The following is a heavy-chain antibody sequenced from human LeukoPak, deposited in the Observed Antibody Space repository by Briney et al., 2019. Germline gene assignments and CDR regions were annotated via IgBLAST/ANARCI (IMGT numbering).Heavy chain of an antibody. V-gene: IGHV4-34*01. J-gene: IGHJ6*03. CDR2: ISNSGST. CDR3: ARGHTWMAGPFRGSRSSGVYYMDV. Sequence: SETLSLTCAVYGGSFSGYYWSWIRQPPGKGLEWIGEISNSGSTNYNPSLKSRVTISVDTSKNQFSLKLSSVTAADTAVYYCARGHTWMAGPFRGSRSSGVYYMDVWGKGTTVTVSS. CDR1: GGSFSGYY. D-gene: IGHD6-13*01.